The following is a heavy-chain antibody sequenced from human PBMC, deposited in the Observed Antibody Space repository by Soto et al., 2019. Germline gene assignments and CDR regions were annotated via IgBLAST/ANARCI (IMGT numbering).Heavy chain of an antibody. D-gene: IGHD4-4*01. Sequence: PGGSLRLSCAASGFTFSSYSMNWVRQAPGKGLEWVSSISSSSSYIYYADSVKGRFTISRDNAKNSLYLQMNSLRAEDTAVYYCARGAHIDYDYSNYAAFDIWGQGTMVTVSS. J-gene: IGHJ3*02. V-gene: IGHV3-21*01. CDR1: GFTFSSYS. CDR3: ARGAHIDYDYSNYAAFDI. CDR2: ISSSSSYI.